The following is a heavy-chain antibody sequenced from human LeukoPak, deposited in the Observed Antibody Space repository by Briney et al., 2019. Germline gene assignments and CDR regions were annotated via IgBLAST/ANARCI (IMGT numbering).Heavy chain of an antibody. J-gene: IGHJ4*02. V-gene: IGHV3-53*04. CDR1: GFTVSSNY. CDR3: ARGYCTNAVCPIDY. CDR2: IYSGAST. Sequence: GGSLRLSCAASGFTVSSNYMSWVRQAPGKGLEWVSIIYSGASTYYADSVKGRFTISRHISKNTLYLQMNSLRAEGTAVYYCARGYCTNAVCPIDYWGQGTLVTVSS. D-gene: IGHD2-8*01.